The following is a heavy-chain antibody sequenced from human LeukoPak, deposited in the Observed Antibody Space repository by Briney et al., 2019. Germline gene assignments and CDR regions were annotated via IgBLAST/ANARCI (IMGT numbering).Heavy chain of an antibody. D-gene: IGHD3-16*02. CDR3: ATPHPPNYDYVWGSYRRIQSYDY. Sequence: GASVKVSCKVSGYTLTELSMHWVRQAPGKGLEWMGGFDPEDGETIYAQKFQGRVTMTEDTSTGTAYMELSSLRSEDTAVYYCATPHPPNYDYVWGSYRRIQSYDYWGQGTLVTVSS. V-gene: IGHV1-24*01. CDR2: FDPEDGET. J-gene: IGHJ4*02. CDR1: GYTLTELS.